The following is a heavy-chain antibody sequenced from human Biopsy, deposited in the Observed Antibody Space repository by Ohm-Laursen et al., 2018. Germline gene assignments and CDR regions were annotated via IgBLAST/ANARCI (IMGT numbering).Heavy chain of an antibody. J-gene: IGHJ6*02. Sequence: GTLSLTCTVSGVSITAYYWSWIRQPPGKGLECIGNIHHSGSTNYNPSLKSRLTISVDTSKNQFSLKLTSVTAADTAVYYCARMDCSGGSCHYYSYGMDVWGQGTTVTVSS. CDR1: GVSITAYY. CDR2: IHHSGST. CDR3: ARMDCSGGSCHYYSYGMDV. V-gene: IGHV4-4*09. D-gene: IGHD2-15*01.